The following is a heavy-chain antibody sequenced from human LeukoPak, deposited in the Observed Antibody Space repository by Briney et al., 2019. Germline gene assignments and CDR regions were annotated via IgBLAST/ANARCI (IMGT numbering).Heavy chain of an antibody. V-gene: IGHV1-2*02. CDR1: GYTFADYY. Sequence: ASVKVSCKASGYTFADYYMHWVRQAPGQGLEWMGWINPNSGGTNYAQKFQGRVTMTRDTSISTAYMELSRLRSDDTAVYYCARFHCSSTSCYSPWGQGTLVTVSS. CDR3: ARFHCSSTSCYSP. CDR2: INPNSGGT. D-gene: IGHD2-2*02. J-gene: IGHJ5*02.